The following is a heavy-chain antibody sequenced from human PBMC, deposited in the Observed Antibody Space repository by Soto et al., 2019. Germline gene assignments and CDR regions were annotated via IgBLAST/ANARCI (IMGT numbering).Heavy chain of an antibody. V-gene: IGHV3-74*01. Sequence: GGSLRLSCAASGFTFSSYWMHWVRQAPGKGLVWVSRLNSDGSSTFYADSVKGRFTISRDNAKNTLYLQMNSLRADDTAVYYCASSLITPFDYWGQGTLVTVSS. CDR2: LNSDGSST. CDR3: ASSLITPFDY. D-gene: IGHD1-20*01. CDR1: GFTFSSYW. J-gene: IGHJ4*02.